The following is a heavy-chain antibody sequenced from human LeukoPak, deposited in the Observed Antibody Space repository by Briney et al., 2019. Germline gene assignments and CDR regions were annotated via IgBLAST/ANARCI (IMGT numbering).Heavy chain of an antibody. J-gene: IGHJ3*02. D-gene: IGHD3-22*01. V-gene: IGHV3-30*04. Sequence: GGSLRLSCAASGFTFSSYAMHWVRQAPGKGLEWVAVISYDGSTQYYADSVKGRFTISRDNSKNTVYLQMNSLRAEDTAVYYCAKDWDYYDSSDVGAFDIWGQGTMVTVSS. CDR3: AKDWDYYDSSDVGAFDI. CDR2: ISYDGSTQ. CDR1: GFTFSSYA.